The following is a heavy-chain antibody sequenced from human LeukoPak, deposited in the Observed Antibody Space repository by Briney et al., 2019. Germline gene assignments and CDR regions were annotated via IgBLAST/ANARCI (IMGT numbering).Heavy chain of an antibody. D-gene: IGHD2-15*01. J-gene: IGHJ4*02. Sequence: PGGSLRLSCAASGFTVSSNYMSWARHAPGKGLEWVSVIYAGGTTYYADSVKGRFTISRDNSNNTVSLQMNSLRAEDTAVYYCASPGHCSGGNCWGQGTLVTVS. CDR3: ASPGHCSGGNC. V-gene: IGHV3-53*01. CDR1: GFTVSSNY. CDR2: IYAGGTT.